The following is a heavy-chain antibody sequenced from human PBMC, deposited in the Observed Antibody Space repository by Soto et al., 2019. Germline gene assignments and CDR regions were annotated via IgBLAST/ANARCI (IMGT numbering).Heavy chain of an antibody. CDR2: IYHTGST. J-gene: IGHJ3*02. V-gene: IGHV4-4*02. Sequence: QVQLQESGPGLVKPSGTLSLTCVVSGDSISSSNWWSWVRQPPGKGLEWIGKIYHTGSTNYNPSLKSRLTIPADESRNPASSKLSSVTAADTAVYYCGRHILAAHSYANPIHVLDNWGQGTKVTVSS. CDR3: GRHILAAHSYANPIHVLDN. D-gene: IGHD5-18*01. CDR1: GDSISSSNW.